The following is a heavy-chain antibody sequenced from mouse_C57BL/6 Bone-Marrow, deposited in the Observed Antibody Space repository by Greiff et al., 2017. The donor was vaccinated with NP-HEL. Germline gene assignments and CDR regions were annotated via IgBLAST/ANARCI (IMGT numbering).Heavy chain of an antibody. V-gene: IGHV1-55*01. J-gene: IGHJ2*01. CDR1: GYTFTSYW. CDR3: ARWGYDEGGYYFDY. Sequence: QVQLQQPGAELVKPGASVKMSCKASGYTFTSYWITWVKQRPGQGLEWIGDIYPGSGSTNYNEKFKSKATLTVDTSSSTAYMQLSSLTSEDSAVYYCARWGYDEGGYYFDYWGQGTTLTVSS. D-gene: IGHD2-14*01. CDR2: IYPGSGST.